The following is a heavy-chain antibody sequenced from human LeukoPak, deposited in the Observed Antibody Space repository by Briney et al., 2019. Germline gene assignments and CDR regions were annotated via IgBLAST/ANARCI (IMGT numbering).Heavy chain of an antibody. CDR3: AKAAMYSNRWTPFDD. V-gene: IGHV3-21*01. Sequence: GGSLRLSCAASGFTFSSYSMNWVRQAPGKGLEWVSSISSSSSYIYYADSVKGRFTISRDNSKNTLYLQMNSLRPEDTAVYYCAKAAMYSNRWTPFDDWGQGTLVTVSS. D-gene: IGHD2/OR15-2a*01. CDR1: GFTFSSYS. CDR2: ISSSSSYI. J-gene: IGHJ4*02.